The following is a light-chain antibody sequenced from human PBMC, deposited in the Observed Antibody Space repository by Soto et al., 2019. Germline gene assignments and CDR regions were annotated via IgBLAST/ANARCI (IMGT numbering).Light chain of an antibody. V-gene: IGKV1-39*01. Sequence: DIQMTQSPSSLSASVGDRVTITCRASQSISTYLNWYQQKPGKVPKLLIYAASSLQSGVPSRVSGSGSGTDFTLTISSLQPEDFATYYCQPTHTTFTFGGGTTVEIK. CDR3: QPTHTTFT. CDR2: AAS. CDR1: QSISTY. J-gene: IGKJ4*01.